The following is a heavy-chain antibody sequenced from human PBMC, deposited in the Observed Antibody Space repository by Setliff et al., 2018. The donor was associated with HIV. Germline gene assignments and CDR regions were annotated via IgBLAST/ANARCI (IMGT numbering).Heavy chain of an antibody. CDR3: ARERQWLERDYFDY. V-gene: IGHV4-38-2*02. CDR2: IYHSGST. Sequence: SETLSLTCAVSGFSISSGYYWGWIRQPPGKGLEWIGIIYHSGSTYYNPSLKSRVTISLDTSKNQFSLKLSSVTAADTAVYYCARERQWLERDYFDYWGQGTLVTVSS. D-gene: IGHD6-19*01. CDR1: GFSISSGYY. J-gene: IGHJ4*02.